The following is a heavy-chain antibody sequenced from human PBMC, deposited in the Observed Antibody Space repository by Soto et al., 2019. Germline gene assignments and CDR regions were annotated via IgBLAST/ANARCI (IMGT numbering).Heavy chain of an antibody. Sequence: PGGSLRLSCAASGFTFSSYAMHWVRQAPGKGLEWVAVISYDGSNKYYADSVKGRFTISRDNAKNTLYLQMNSLRAEDTAVYYCARDGELLYGMDVWGQGTTVTGSS. CDR1: GFTFSSYA. D-gene: IGHD1-7*01. J-gene: IGHJ6*02. CDR2: ISYDGSNK. V-gene: IGHV3-30-3*01. CDR3: ARDGELLYGMDV.